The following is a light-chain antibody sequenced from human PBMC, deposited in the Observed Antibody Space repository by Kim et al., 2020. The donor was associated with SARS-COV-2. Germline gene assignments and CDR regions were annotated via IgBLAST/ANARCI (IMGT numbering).Light chain of an antibody. CDR3: QQYGSSLYT. CDR2: GAS. V-gene: IGKV3-20*01. Sequence: LSPGERAPLSCRASQSVSSSYLAGYQQKPGQAPRLLIYGASSRATGIPDRFSGSGSGTDFTLTISRLEPEDFAVYYCQQYGSSLYTFGQGTKLEI. CDR1: QSVSSSY. J-gene: IGKJ2*01.